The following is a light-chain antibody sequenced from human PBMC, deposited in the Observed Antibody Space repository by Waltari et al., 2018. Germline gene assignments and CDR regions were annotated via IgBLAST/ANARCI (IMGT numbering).Light chain of an antibody. CDR1: NTDVGSYNL. Sequence: QSALTQPASMSGSPGQSLSISCTGTNTDVGSYNLVSWFQQHPGKAPKLLIYGVVQRPSGISNRFSASKSDNTASLTISNLQPEDEADYYCCSYAAFGTFVLGGGTRLTVL. CDR2: GVV. CDR3: CSYAAFGTFV. J-gene: IGLJ2*01. V-gene: IGLV2-23*02.